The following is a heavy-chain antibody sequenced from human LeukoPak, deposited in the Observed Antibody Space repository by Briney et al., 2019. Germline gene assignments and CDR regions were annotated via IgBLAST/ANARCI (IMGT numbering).Heavy chain of an antibody. J-gene: IGHJ4*02. CDR3: AKGLVAAAVDLFDY. V-gene: IGHV3-23*01. CDR1: GLTFSSYA. CDR2: ISGSGGST. Sequence: GGSLRLSCAASGLTFSSYAMSWVRQAPGKGLAWDSAISGSGGSTYYADSVKGRFTISRDNSKNTLYLQMNSLRAEDTAVYYCAKGLVAAAVDLFDYWGQGTLVTVSP. D-gene: IGHD6-13*01.